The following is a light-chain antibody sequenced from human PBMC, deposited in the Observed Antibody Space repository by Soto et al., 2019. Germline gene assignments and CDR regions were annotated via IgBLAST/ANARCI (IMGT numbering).Light chain of an antibody. CDR3: QQTYSTPWT. CDR1: QGINTF. Sequence: QLTQSPSSLSASVGDRVTITCRASQGINTFLAWYQQKPGKAPKLLIYAASSLQSGVPSRFSGSASGTDFTLTISSLQPEDFATYHCQQTYSTPWTFGQGTKVDIK. CDR2: AAS. J-gene: IGKJ1*01. V-gene: IGKV1-39*01.